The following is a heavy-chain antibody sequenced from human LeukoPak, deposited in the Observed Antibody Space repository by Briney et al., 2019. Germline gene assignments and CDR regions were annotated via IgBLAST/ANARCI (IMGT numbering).Heavy chain of an antibody. J-gene: IGHJ4*02. V-gene: IGHV1-2*02. D-gene: IGHD2/OR15-2a*01. Sequence: APVKISCKTSGYTFAGNFMHWVRQAPGQGPEWMGWINPNNGDTNYAQKFQGRVTMTRVTSITTAYMELSSLRSDDTAVYYCARTRGTHISMAYLDSWGQGTLVTVSS. CDR1: GYTFAGNF. CDR3: ARTRGTHISMAYLDS. CDR2: INPNNGDT.